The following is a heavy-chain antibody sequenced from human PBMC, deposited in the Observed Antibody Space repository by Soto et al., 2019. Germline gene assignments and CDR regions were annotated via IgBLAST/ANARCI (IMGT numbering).Heavy chain of an antibody. CDR2: ISPTFGSP. CDR1: GDTFNNYA. V-gene: IGHV1-69*01. Sequence: QVLLVQSGAEVKKPGSSVTVSCKTSGDTFNNYAISWVRQAPGQGFEWMGGISPTFGSPAYAQKFQGRLTITADDSTFTAYMSLTSLRSEDTDLYYCARATLYSYGHLGFLGQGTLVTVSS. CDR3: ARATLYSYGHLGF. J-gene: IGHJ4*02. D-gene: IGHD5-18*01.